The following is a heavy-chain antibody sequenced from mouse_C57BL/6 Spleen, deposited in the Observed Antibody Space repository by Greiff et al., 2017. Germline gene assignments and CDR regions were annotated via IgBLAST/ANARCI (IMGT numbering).Heavy chain of an antibody. CDR1: GFNITDDY. D-gene: IGHD2-4*01. Sequence: VQLQQSGAELVRPGASVKLSCTASGFNITDDYMHWVKQRPEQGLEWIGWIDPENGDTEYASKFQGKATITEDTSSNTAYLQLSSLTSEDTAVYYCTTRDYGAYAMDYWGQGTSVTVSS. V-gene: IGHV14-4*01. J-gene: IGHJ4*01. CDR3: TTRDYGAYAMDY. CDR2: IDPENGDT.